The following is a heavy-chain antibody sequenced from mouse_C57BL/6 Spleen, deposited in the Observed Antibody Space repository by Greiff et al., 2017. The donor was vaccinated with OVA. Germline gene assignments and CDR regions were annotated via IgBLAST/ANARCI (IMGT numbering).Heavy chain of an antibody. CDR1: GYTFTEYT. V-gene: IGHV1-62-2*01. Sequence: QVQLQQSGAELVKPGASVKLSCKASGYTFTEYTIHWVKQRSGQGLEWIGWFYPGSGSIKYNEKFKDKATLTADKSSSTVYMELSRLTSEDSAVYFFARHEGRYDYDDGGLDHWGQGTTLPVSS. J-gene: IGHJ2*01. CDR3: ARHEGRYDYDDGGLDH. D-gene: IGHD2-4*01. CDR2: FYPGSGSI.